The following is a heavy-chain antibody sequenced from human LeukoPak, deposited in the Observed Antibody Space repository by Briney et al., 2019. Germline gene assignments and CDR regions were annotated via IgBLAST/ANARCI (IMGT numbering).Heavy chain of an antibody. J-gene: IGHJ6*02. CDR3: AKDTYDSSGYYSRGMDV. Sequence: GGSLRLSCAASGFTFSSYAMGWVRQAPGKGLEWVSAISGSGGSTYYADSVKGRFTISRDNSKNTLYLQMNSLRAEDTAVYYCAKDTYDSSGYYSRGMDVWGQGTTVTVSS. D-gene: IGHD3-22*01. CDR2: ISGSGGST. V-gene: IGHV3-23*01. CDR1: GFTFSSYA.